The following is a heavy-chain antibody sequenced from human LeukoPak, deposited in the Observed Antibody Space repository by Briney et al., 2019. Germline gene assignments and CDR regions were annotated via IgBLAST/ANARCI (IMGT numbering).Heavy chain of an antibody. CDR3: ARAGGRHYYDSSGREGNWFDP. V-gene: IGHV1-2*02. CDR2: ISPNSGGT. Sequence: ASVKVSCMASGYTFTGYYLHWVRQAPGQGVEWMGWISPNSGGTNYAQKSQGGVTMTRDTSISTAYMELSRLRSDDTAVYYCARAGGRHYYDSSGREGNWFDPWGQGTLVTVSS. J-gene: IGHJ5*02. D-gene: IGHD3-22*01. CDR1: GYTFTGYY.